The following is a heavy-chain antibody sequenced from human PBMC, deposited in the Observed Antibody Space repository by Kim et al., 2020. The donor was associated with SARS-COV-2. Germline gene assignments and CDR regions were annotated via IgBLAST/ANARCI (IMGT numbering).Heavy chain of an antibody. CDR1: GYTFRIYG. Sequence: ASVKVSYKTSGYTFRIYGIHWVRQAPGQRLEWMGWINTGNGDTKYSQTLQGRVTITRDSSATTVYMELTSLTSEDTAVYYCARDLWSRQFDYWGQGTLVTVSS. CDR2: INTGNGDT. J-gene: IGHJ4*02. D-gene: IGHD3-10*01. V-gene: IGHV1-3*04. CDR3: ARDLWSRQFDY.